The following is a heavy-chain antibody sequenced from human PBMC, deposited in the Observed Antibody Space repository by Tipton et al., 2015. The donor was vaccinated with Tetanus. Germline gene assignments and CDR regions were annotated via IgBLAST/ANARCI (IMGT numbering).Heavy chain of an antibody. J-gene: IGHJ4*02. CDR1: GGSISSSSYY. D-gene: IGHD3-16*01. Sequence: TLSLTCTVSGGSISSSSYYWGWIRQPPGKGLEWIGSIYYSGSTYYNPSLKSRVTISVDTSKNQFSLKLSSVTAADTAVYYCAVGLFGVLNSDYWGQGTLVTVSS. CDR3: AVGLFGVLNSDY. V-gene: IGHV4-39*01. CDR2: IYYSGST.